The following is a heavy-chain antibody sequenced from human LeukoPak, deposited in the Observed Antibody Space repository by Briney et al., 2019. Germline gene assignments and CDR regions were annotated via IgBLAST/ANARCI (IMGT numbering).Heavy chain of an antibody. CDR1: GFTFSSYS. Sequence: PGGSLRLSCAASGFTFSSYSMNWVRQAPGKGLEWVSYISSSSSTIYYADSVKGRFTISRDNAKNSLYLQMNSLRAGDTAVYYCARDLRGGADYWGQGTLVTVSS. CDR3: ARDLRGGADY. CDR2: ISSSSSTI. D-gene: IGHD3-10*01. J-gene: IGHJ4*02. V-gene: IGHV3-48*04.